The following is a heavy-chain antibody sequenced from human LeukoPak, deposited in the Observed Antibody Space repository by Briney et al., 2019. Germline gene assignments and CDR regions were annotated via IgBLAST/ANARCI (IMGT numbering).Heavy chain of an antibody. CDR2: ISPNSGGT. CDR1: GYTFTGYY. J-gene: IGHJ4*02. Sequence: GASVKVSCKASGYTFTGYYMHWVRQAPGQGLEWMGRISPNSGGTNYAQKLQGRVTMNRDTSISTAYMELSRLRSDDTAVYCCARGLMQQLCDYWGQGTLVTVSS. D-gene: IGHD6-13*01. CDR3: ARGLMQQLCDY. V-gene: IGHV1-2*06.